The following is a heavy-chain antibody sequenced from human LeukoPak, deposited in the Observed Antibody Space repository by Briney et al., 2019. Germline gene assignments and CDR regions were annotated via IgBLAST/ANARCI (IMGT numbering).Heavy chain of an antibody. CDR1: AGSISSYY. Sequence: SQTLSLTCTVTAGSISSYYWSLIRQPPGKGLEWIGSIYDSGSTNYNPSLKSRVTISVDTSKNQFSLKLSSVTAADTAVYYCARFRGSYPLHYYMDVWGKGTTVTVSS. D-gene: IGHD1-26*01. CDR3: ARFRGSYPLHYYMDV. CDR2: IYDSGST. V-gene: IGHV4-59*08. J-gene: IGHJ6*03.